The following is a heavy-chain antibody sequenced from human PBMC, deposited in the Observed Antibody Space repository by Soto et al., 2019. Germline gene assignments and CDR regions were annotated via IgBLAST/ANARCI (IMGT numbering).Heavy chain of an antibody. V-gene: IGHV4-34*01. CDR1: GGSFSGHY. CDR3: ASKADESFDYYYYYMDV. D-gene: IGHD3-3*02. CDR2: INHSGST. J-gene: IGHJ6*03. Sequence: SETLSLTCAVYGGSFSGHYWSWIRQPPGKGLEWIGEINHSGSTNYNPSLKSRVTISVHTSKNQFSLKLSSVTAADTAVYYCASKADESFDYYYYYMDVWGKGTTVTVSS.